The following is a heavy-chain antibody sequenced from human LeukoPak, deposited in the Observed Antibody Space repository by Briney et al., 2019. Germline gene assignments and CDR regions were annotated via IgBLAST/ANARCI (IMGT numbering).Heavy chain of an antibody. CDR3: ARDPFDY. CDR1: GFTFSTYW. V-gene: IGHV3-7*01. Sequence: PGGSLRLSCAASGFTFSTYWMSRVRQAPGKGLEWVAGIKEDGSEIYYVDSVKGRFTISRDNAKNSLYLQMNSLRAEDTAVYYCARDPFDYWGQGTLVTVSS. CDR2: IKEDGSEI. J-gene: IGHJ4*02.